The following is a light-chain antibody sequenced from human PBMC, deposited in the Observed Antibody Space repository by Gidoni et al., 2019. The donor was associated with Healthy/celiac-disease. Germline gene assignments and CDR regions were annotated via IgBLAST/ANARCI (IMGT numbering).Light chain of an antibody. CDR1: QSISSW. CDR3: QQYNNYSGIT. V-gene: IGKV1-5*03. J-gene: IGKJ2*01. CDR2: KAS. Sequence: DIQMTQSPSTLSASVGDRVTITCRASQSISSWLAWYQQKPGKAHKLLIYKASSLESGVPSRFSGSGSGTEFTLTISSLQPDDFATYYCQQYNNYSGITFGQGTKLEIK.